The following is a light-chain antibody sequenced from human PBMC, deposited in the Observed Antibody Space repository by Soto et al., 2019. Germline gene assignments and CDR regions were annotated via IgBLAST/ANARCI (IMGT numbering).Light chain of an antibody. CDR3: CSNADTFSWV. Sequence: QSALTQPPSASGSPGQSVTISCTGTFNDVGGYNYVSWYQQHPGKAPKVIIYDVTTRPSGVPARFSGSKSDNTASLTISGLQADDEAHYFCCSNADTFSWVFGGGTKLTVL. CDR2: DVT. J-gene: IGLJ3*02. CDR1: FNDVGGYNY. V-gene: IGLV2-11*01.